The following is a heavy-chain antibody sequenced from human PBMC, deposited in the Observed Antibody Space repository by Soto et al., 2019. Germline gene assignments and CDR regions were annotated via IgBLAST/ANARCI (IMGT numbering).Heavy chain of an antibody. V-gene: IGHV3-74*01. CDR1: GSTFSDHW. CDR3: ARGNCSGDTCFFGGTH. CDR2: INSGGSRT. J-gene: IGHJ4*02. D-gene: IGHD2-21*02. Sequence: EVQLAESGGVLVQPGGSLRLSCVASGSTFSDHWMHWVRQAPGKGLVWVSRINSGGSRTNYADSVKGRFTISRDNAKNTLYLEMNSLSVEDTAVYYCARGNCSGDTCFFGGTHWGRGTLVTVSS.